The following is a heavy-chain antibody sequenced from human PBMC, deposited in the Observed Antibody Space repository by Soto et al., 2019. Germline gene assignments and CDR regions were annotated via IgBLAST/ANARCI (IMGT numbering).Heavy chain of an antibody. Sequence: QLQLQESGSGLVKPSQTLSLTCAVSGGSIRSGGYSWSRIRQPPGKGLEWVGYIYHSGSTYYNPSLKSRVTISIDRSKNQFCLKLSSVTAADTAVYYCTRSSSTVTTLDYWGQGTLVTVSS. CDR3: TRSSSTVTTLDY. V-gene: IGHV4-30-2*01. D-gene: IGHD2-2*01. CDR1: GGSIRSGGYS. CDR2: IYHSGST. J-gene: IGHJ4*02.